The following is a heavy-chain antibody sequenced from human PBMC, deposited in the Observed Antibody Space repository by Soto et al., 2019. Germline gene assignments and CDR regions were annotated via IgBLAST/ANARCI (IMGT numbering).Heavy chain of an antibody. J-gene: IGHJ4*02. CDR1: GFAFNNDG. CDR3: AREDSIIIPAVSDF. V-gene: IGHV3-21*01. Sequence: PWGSLRLSCTVSGFAFNNDGINWFRQAPGKGLEWVSSISKSDYTYYSDSVTGRFTISRDNAKNSVSLQMNTLRVEDTAVYYCAREDSIIIPAVSDFWGQVTLVTVSS. CDR2: ISKSDYT. D-gene: IGHD2-2*01.